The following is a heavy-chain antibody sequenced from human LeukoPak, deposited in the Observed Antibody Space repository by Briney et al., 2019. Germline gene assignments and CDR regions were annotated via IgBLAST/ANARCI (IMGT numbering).Heavy chain of an antibody. J-gene: IGHJ4*02. V-gene: IGHV4-4*07. CDR1: VGSFSSYY. Sequence: SETLSLTCTVSVGSFSSYYWSWIRQPAGKGLEWIGRIYTSGSTNYNPSLKSRVTMSVDTSKNQFSLKLSSVTAADTAVYYCARGPSYDILTGYYGPFYYFDYWGQGTLVTVSS. CDR3: ARGPSYDILTGYYGPFYYFDY. D-gene: IGHD3-9*01. CDR2: IYTSGST.